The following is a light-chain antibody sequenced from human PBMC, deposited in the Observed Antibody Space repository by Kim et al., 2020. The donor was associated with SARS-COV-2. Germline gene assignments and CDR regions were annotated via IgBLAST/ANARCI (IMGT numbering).Light chain of an antibody. CDR3: ISYTSITTHII. CDR1: SSDVGGYNL. V-gene: IGLV2-14*03. J-gene: IGLJ2*01. Sequence: QSALTQPASVSGSPGQSITISCTGTSSDVGGYNLVSWYQQHPGKAPKLMIYDVSNRPSGVSNRFSGSKSGNTASLTISGLQAEDEADYYCISYTSITTHIIFGGGTQLTVL. CDR2: DVS.